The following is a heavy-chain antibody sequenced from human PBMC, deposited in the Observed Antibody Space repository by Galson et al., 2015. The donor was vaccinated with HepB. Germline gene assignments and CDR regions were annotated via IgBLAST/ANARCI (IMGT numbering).Heavy chain of an antibody. CDR2: INWNGDKV. Sequence: SLRLSCAASGFTFDDYAMHWVRPVPGKGLEWVSGINWNGDKVAYADSVKGRFTISRDNAKNSLYLQMNSLRADDTALYYCAKVGSSGWILWCDYWGQGILVTVSS. J-gene: IGHJ4*02. CDR3: AKVGSSGWILWCDY. V-gene: IGHV3-9*01. CDR1: GFTFDDYA. D-gene: IGHD2-21*01.